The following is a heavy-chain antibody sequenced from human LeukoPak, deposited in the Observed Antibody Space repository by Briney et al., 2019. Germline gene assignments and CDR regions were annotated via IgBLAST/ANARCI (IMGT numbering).Heavy chain of an antibody. D-gene: IGHD3-22*01. CDR2: IIPILGIA. V-gene: IGHV1-69*04. CDR1: GDTFSRYA. J-gene: IGHJ6*02. CDR3: ATDSDSSGQYYYYGMDV. Sequence: GASVKVSCKASGDTFSRYAISWVRQAPGQGLEWMGRIIPILGIANYAQKFQGRVTMTEDTSTDTAYMELSSLRSEDTAVYYCATDSDSSGQYYYYGMDVWGQGTTVTVSS.